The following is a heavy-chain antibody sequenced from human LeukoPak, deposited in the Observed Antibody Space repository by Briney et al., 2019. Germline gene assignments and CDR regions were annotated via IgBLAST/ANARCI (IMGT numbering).Heavy chain of an antibody. V-gene: IGHV3-33*01. CDR2: IWYDGSNK. J-gene: IGHJ6*02. Sequence: GGSLRLSCAASGFSFSNHGIHWVRQAPGKGLEWVSLIWYDGSNKYYADSVKGRFTISRDDSRNTVYLQMNSLRAEDTSVYYCARDGEYCSAGCTSHSYSYGLDVWGQGTTVTVSS. CDR3: ARDGEYCSAGCTSHSYSYGLDV. CDR1: GFSFSNHG. D-gene: IGHD2-15*01.